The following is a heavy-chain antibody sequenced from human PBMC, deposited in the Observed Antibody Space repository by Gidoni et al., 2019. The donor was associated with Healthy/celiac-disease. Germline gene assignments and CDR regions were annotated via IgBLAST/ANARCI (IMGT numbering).Heavy chain of an antibody. CDR1: GFTFSSYG. V-gene: IGHV3-30*03. CDR2: ISYDGSNK. D-gene: IGHD4-17*01. Sequence: QVQLVESGGGVVQPGRYLRLSCAASGFTFSSYGMHWVRQAPGKGLEWVAVISYDGSNKYYADSVKGRFTISRDNSKNTLYLQMNSLRAEDTAVYYCAIVTTVISHDAFDIWGQGTMVTVSS. CDR3: AIVTTVISHDAFDI. J-gene: IGHJ3*02.